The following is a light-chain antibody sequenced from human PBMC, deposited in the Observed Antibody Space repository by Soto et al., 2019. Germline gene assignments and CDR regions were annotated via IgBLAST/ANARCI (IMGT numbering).Light chain of an antibody. CDR2: KAS. CDR1: QSIGSW. V-gene: IGKV1-5*03. CDR3: QQYYTYPVT. J-gene: IGKJ1*01. Sequence: DIQMTQSPSTLSASVGDRVTITCRASQSIGSWLAWYQQKPGKAPKLLIYKASTFESGVPSRFSGSGSGTELTLTISSLQHDDVATYHCQQYYTYPVTFGQGTKVEIK.